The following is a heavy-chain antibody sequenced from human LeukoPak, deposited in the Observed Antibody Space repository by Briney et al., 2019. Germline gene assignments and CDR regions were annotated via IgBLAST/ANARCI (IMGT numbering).Heavy chain of an antibody. J-gene: IGHJ4*02. Sequence: GTSLRLSCAASGFTFSNYAMHWVRQAPGKGLEFVSAITSNGGSTYYANSVQGRFTISRDNSKNTLYLQMGSLRAEDMTVYYCARVPYDSSGPYDYWGQGTLVTVSS. CDR2: ITSNGGST. CDR1: GFTFSNYA. D-gene: IGHD3-22*01. CDR3: ARVPYDSSGPYDY. V-gene: IGHV3-64*01.